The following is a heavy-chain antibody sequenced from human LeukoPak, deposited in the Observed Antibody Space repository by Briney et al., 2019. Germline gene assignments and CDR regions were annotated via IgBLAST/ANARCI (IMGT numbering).Heavy chain of an antibody. V-gene: IGHV3-20*04. CDR2: INWNGGST. J-gene: IGHJ6*03. CDR3: ARGLRRSSTSWKSYYYYYYYMDV. CDR1: GFTFDDYG. Sequence: GGSLRLSCAASGFTFDDYGMSWVRQAPGKGLEWVSGINWNGGSTGYADSVKGRFTISRDNAKNSLYLQMNSLRAEDTALYYCARGLRRSSTSWKSYYYYYYYMDVWGKGTTVTVSS. D-gene: IGHD2-2*01.